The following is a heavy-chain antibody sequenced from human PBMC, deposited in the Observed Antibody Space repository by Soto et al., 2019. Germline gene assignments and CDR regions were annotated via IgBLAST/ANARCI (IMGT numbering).Heavy chain of an antibody. CDR2: INHSGST. J-gene: IGHJ6*03. CDR3: ARRSITMVRGAYYYYMDV. Sequence: QVQLQQWGAGLLKPSETLSLTCAVYGGSFSGYYWSWIRQPPGKGLEWIGEINHSGSTNYNPSLKSRVTISVDTAKNKFSLKLSSVTAADTAVYYCARRSITMVRGAYYYYMDVWGKGTTVTVSS. CDR1: GGSFSGYY. D-gene: IGHD3-10*01. V-gene: IGHV4-34*01.